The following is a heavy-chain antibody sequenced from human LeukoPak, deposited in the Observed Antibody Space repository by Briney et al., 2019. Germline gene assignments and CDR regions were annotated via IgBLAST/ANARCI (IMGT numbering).Heavy chain of an antibody. D-gene: IGHD6-13*01. J-gene: IGHJ4*02. CDR1: GTIFSSYG. Sequence: GGSLRLSCAASGTIFSSYGMHWVRQAPGKGLEWVAVISYDGSNKYYADSVKGRFTISRDNSKNTLYLQMNSLRAEDTAVYYCAKDQNLFIVAAGIGGPDYWGQGTLVTVSS. CDR2: ISYDGSNK. CDR3: AKDQNLFIVAAGIGGPDY. V-gene: IGHV3-30*18.